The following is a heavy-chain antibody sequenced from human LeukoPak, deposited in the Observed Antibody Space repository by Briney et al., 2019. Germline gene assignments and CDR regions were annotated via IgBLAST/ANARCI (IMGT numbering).Heavy chain of an antibody. J-gene: IGHJ3*02. Sequence: ASVKVSCKASGYTFTGYYMHWVRQAPGQGLEWMGIINPSGGSTSYAQKFQGRVTMTTDTSTSTAYMELRSLRSDDTAVYYCARHRRHRVYYDSSGYYHDGFDIWGQGTMVTVSS. CDR3: ARHRRHRVYYDSSGYYHDGFDI. CDR1: GYTFTGYY. V-gene: IGHV1-46*01. CDR2: INPSGGST. D-gene: IGHD3-22*01.